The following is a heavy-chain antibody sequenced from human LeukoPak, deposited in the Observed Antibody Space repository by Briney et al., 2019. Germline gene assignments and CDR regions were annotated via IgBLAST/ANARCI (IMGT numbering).Heavy chain of an antibody. CDR1: GGSISSGGYS. D-gene: IGHD6-13*01. CDR2: IYHSGST. Sequence: SETLSLTCAVSGGSISSGGYSWSWIRQPPGKGLEWIGYIYHSGSTYYNPSLESRVTISVDTSKNHFSLKLSSVTAADTAVYYCARGISSWYHKGGFIDYWGQGTLVLVSS. J-gene: IGHJ4*02. CDR3: ARGISSWYHKGGFIDY. V-gene: IGHV4-30-2*01.